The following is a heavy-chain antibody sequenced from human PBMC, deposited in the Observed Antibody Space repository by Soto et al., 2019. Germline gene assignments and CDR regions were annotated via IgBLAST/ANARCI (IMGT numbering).Heavy chain of an antibody. J-gene: IGHJ4*02. CDR2: ISGSGGST. V-gene: IGHV3-23*01. CDR1: GFTFSSYA. Sequence: GGSLRLSCAASGFTFSSYAMSWVRQAPGKGLEWVSAISGSGGSTYYADSVKGRFTISRDNSKNTLYLQMNSLRAEDTAVYYCAKDRYPLGIAAPSSFDYWGQGTLVTVSS. D-gene: IGHD6-13*01. CDR3: AKDRYPLGIAAPSSFDY.